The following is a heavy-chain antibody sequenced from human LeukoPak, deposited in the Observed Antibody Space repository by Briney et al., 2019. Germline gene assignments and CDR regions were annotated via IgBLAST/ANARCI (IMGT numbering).Heavy chain of an antibody. CDR3: ARLLSGGYDY. Sequence: GESLKISCKGSGYSFTSYWITWVRQMPGKGLEWMGRIDPTNSNTNYSPSFQGHVTISADKPITTAYLQWSSLKASDTAIYYCARLLSGGYDYWGQGTLVTVSS. CDR2: IDPTNSNT. CDR1: GYSFTSYW. J-gene: IGHJ4*02. V-gene: IGHV5-10-1*01. D-gene: IGHD1-26*01.